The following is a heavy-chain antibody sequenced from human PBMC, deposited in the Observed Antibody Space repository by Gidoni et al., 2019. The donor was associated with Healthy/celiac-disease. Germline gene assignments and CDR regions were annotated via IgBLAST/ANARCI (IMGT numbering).Heavy chain of an antibody. Sequence: QVQLQESGPGLVKPSETLSLTCTVSGGSISSYYWSWIRQPPGKGLEWIGYIYYSGSNNYNPYLKSRVTISVDTSKNQFSLKLSSVTAADTAVYYCARGGYYDSAYYFDYWGQGTLVTVSS. CDR2: IYYSGSN. J-gene: IGHJ4*02. V-gene: IGHV4-59*01. D-gene: IGHD3-22*01. CDR1: GGSISSYY. CDR3: ARGGYYDSAYYFDY.